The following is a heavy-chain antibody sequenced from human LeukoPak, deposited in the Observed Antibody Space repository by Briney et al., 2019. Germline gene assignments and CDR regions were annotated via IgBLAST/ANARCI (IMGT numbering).Heavy chain of an antibody. D-gene: IGHD3-10*01. J-gene: IGHJ5*02. CDR3: ARRQYYRYPRWFDP. V-gene: IGHV4-34*01. Sequence: SETLSLTCTVHGGSFIGYYWSWMRQPPGKGLEWIGEINHSGSTNYNPSLKSRVTISVDTSKNQFSLKVNSVPAADRALYFCARRQYYRYPRWFDPWGQGTLVTVSS. CDR2: INHSGST. CDR1: GGSFIGYY.